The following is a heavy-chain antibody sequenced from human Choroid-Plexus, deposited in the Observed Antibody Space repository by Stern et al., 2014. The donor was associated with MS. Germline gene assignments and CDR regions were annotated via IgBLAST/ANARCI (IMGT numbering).Heavy chain of an antibody. CDR1: GFTFGSCA. Sequence: DQLVESGGGVVQPGRPLRLSCVASGFTFGSCAMQWVRQAPGKGLEWVGGVSHDGSYKYYAASVKGRLTISRDNYQNTLYMQMSSLRPEDTAAYYCAKDRQYLTYFFDHWGQGSLVTVSS. J-gene: IGHJ5*02. CDR3: AKDRQYLTYFFDH. D-gene: IGHD2/OR15-2a*01. CDR2: VSHDGSYK. V-gene: IGHV3-30*18.